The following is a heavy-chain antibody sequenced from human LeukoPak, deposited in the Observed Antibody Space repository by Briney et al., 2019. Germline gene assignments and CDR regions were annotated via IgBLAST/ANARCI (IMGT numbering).Heavy chain of an antibody. D-gene: IGHD2-8*02. Sequence: ASVKVSCKASGYTFTSYGINWVRQATGQGLEWMGWMNPNSGNTGYAQKFQGRVTMTRNTSISTAYMELSSLRSEDTAVYYCARGLGTGLQYYFDYWGQGTLVTVSS. CDR1: GYTFTSYG. V-gene: IGHV1-8*02. CDR2: MNPNSGNT. J-gene: IGHJ4*02. CDR3: ARGLGTGLQYYFDY.